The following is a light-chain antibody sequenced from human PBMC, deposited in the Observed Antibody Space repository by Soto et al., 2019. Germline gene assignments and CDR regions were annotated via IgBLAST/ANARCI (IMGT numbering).Light chain of an antibody. CDR3: SSYTSSNTLV. V-gene: IGLV2-14*01. CDR1: SSDVGAYNY. Sequence: QSVLTQPASVSGSPGQSITISCTGTSSDVGAYNYVSWYQQHPGKAPKLMIFEVSDQPSGVSNRFSGSKSGNTASLTISGLQAEDEADYYCSSYTSSNTLVFGGGTQLTVL. CDR2: EVS. J-gene: IGLJ2*01.